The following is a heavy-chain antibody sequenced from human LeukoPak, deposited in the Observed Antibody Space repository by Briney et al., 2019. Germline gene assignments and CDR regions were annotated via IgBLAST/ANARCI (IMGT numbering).Heavy chain of an antibody. CDR2: INSDGSST. CDR3: ASAGSYGVSTLDY. V-gene: IGHV3-74*01. CDR1: GFTFSSYW. Sequence: GGSLRLSCAASGFTFSSYWIHWVRQAPGKGLVWVSRINSDGSSTRYADSVKDRFTFSRDNAKNTLYLQMNSLRDEDTAVYYCASAGSYGVSTLDYWGQGTLVTVSS. D-gene: IGHD5-18*01. J-gene: IGHJ4*02.